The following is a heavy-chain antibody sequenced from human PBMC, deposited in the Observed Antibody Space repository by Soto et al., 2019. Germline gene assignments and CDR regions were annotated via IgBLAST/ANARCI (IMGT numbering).Heavy chain of an antibody. J-gene: IGHJ3*02. CDR3: AECCSSAVDM. D-gene: IGHD2-2*01. Sequence: PGGSLRLSCAASGFTFSSYWMHWVRQAPGKGPVWVSRINSDGSSTSYADSVKGRFTISRDNAKNTLYLQMNSLRAEDTAVYYCAECCSSAVDMWGQGTMVTVSS. CDR2: INSDGSST. V-gene: IGHV3-74*01. CDR1: GFTFSSYW.